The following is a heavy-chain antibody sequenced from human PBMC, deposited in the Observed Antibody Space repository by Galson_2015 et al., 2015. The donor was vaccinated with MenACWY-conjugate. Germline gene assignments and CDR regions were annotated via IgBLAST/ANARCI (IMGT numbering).Heavy chain of an antibody. V-gene: IGHV3-7*01. CDR2: IKQDGSDK. CDR3: ARVRAQYGSGSFYSSSMSSYYYYYMDV. J-gene: IGHJ6*03. Sequence: CAASGFTFSNYWMTWVRQAPGRGLEWVANIKQDGSDKYYVDSMKGRFTISRDNAKNSLYLQMNSPRAEDTAVYYCARVRAQYGSGSFYSSSMSSYYYYYMDVWGKGTTVTVSS. CDR1: GFTFSNYW. D-gene: IGHD3-10*01.